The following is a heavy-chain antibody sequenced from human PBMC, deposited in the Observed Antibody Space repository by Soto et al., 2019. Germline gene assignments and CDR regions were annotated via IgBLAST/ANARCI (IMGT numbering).Heavy chain of an antibody. CDR3: AKEPVGPDWYFDL. J-gene: IGHJ2*01. CDR2: ISGSGIST. CDR1: GFTFRSYA. Sequence: DVQLLESGGGLVQPGGSLRLSCAASGFTFRSYAMSWVRQAPGKGLEWVSGISGSGISTHYADSVKGRFTVSRDNSKNTLSLQMNSLRAEDMAVYNCAKEPVGPDWYFDLWGRGTLVTVSS. V-gene: IGHV3-23*01.